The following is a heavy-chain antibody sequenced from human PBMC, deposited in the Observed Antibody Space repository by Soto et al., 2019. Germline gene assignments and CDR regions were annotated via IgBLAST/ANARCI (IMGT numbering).Heavy chain of an antibody. CDR1: GFTCSSYG. D-gene: IGHD5-12*01. Sequence: GGSLRLSCAASGFTCSSYGMHWVRQAPGKGLEWVAVIWYDGSNKYYADSVKGRFTISRDNSKNTLYLQMNSLRAEDTAVYYCARGSGDGYNLYAFDIWGQGTMVTVSS. CDR2: IWYDGSNK. J-gene: IGHJ3*02. V-gene: IGHV3-33*01. CDR3: ARGSGDGYNLYAFDI.